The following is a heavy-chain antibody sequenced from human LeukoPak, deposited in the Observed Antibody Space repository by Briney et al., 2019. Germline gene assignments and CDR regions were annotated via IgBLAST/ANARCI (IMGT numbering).Heavy chain of an antibody. Sequence: GGSLRLSRAAPVFTFISSSMNWVRQAPGEGLGWVSSISSSSSYRYYADSVKGRFTISRDNAKNSLYLQMNSLRAEDTDVYYCARAGITMVRGVIIRKGNWFDPWGQGTLVTVSS. CDR2: ISSSSSYR. CDR1: VFTFISSS. V-gene: IGHV3-21*01. J-gene: IGHJ5*02. CDR3: ARAGITMVRGVIIRKGNWFDP. D-gene: IGHD3-10*01.